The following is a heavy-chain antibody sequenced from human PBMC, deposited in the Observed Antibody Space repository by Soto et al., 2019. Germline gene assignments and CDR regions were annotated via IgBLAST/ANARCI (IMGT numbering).Heavy chain of an antibody. CDR1: GFTFSSYG. CDR2: ISYDGSNK. V-gene: IGHV3-30*03. J-gene: IGHJ4*02. CDR3: ARAYCSGGSCSPGLY. Sequence: GGSLRLSCAASGFTFSSYGMHWVRQAPGKGLEWVAVISYDGSNKYYADSVKGRFTISRDNAKNSLYLQMNSLRGEDTAVYHCARAYCSGGSCSPGLYWGQGTLVTAYS. D-gene: IGHD2-15*01.